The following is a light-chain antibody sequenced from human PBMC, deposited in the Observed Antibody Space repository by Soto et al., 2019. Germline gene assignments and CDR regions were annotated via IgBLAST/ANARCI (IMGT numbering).Light chain of an antibody. CDR3: QQANGSPPWT. J-gene: IGKJ1*01. CDR2: KAS. CDR1: QSITSW. Sequence: DIQMTQSPSTLSASVGDRVTITCRASQSITSWLAWYQQKPGKAPKLLIYKASSLESGVPSRFSGSGSGTEFTLTISSLQPEDFATYYCQQANGSPPWTFGQGTKV. V-gene: IGKV1-5*03.